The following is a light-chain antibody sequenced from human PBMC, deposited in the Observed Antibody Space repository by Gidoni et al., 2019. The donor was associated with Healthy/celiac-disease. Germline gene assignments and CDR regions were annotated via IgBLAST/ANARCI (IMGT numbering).Light chain of an antibody. V-gene: IGKV3-11*01. Sequence: EIVFTQSPATLSVSPGESATLSYRACQSLGPFLFWQHKPGQAPRLLIYGASTRSTGVPARFSGAGSGTDFTLTIDSLEPEDFAIYYCQQRGRWPFTFGGGTRVEI. CDR2: GAS. J-gene: IGKJ4*01. CDR3: QQRGRWPFT. CDR1: QSLGPF.